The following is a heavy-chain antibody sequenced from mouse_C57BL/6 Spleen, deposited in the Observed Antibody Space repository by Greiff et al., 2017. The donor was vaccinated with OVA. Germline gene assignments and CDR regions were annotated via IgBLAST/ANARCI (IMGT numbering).Heavy chain of an antibody. CDR2: IYPGSGST. J-gene: IGHJ4*01. V-gene: IGHV1-55*01. Sequence: QVQLQQPGAELVKPGASVKMSCKASGYTFTSYWITWVKQRPGQGLEWIGDIYPGSGSTNYNEKFKSKATLTVDTSSSTAYMQLSSLTSEDAAVXYCARGGGLLRGGYYAMDYWGQGTSVTVSS. CDR3: ARGGGLLRGGYYAMDY. D-gene: IGHD1-1*01. CDR1: GYTFTSYW.